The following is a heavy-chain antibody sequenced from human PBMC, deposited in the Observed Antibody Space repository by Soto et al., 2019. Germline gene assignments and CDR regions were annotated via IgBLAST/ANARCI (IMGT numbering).Heavy chain of an antibody. Sequence: QVQLQESGPGLVKPSGTLSLTCAVSGGSISSSNWWSWVRQPPGKGLEWIGEIYHSGSTNYNPSLKSRVTRSVDKSKNQFSLKLSSVTAADTAVYYCARVEPLLRWPGAAFDIWGQGTMVTVSS. D-gene: IGHD3-3*01. V-gene: IGHV4-4*02. CDR2: IYHSGST. CDR1: GGSISSSNW. J-gene: IGHJ3*02. CDR3: ARVEPLLRWPGAAFDI.